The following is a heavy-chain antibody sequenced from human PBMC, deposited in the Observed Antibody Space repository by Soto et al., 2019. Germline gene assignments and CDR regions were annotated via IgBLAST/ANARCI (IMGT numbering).Heavy chain of an antibody. Sequence: GGSLRLSCAASGFTFSNFAMSWVRQGPGKGLEWVAVIWYDGSNKYYADSVKGRFTISRDNSKNTLYLQMNSLRAEDTAVYYCARDEVVYYDSSGYYYPYDFDIWGQGTMVTVSS. CDR2: IWYDGSNK. CDR3: ARDEVVYYDSSGYYYPYDFDI. D-gene: IGHD3-22*01. CDR1: GFTFSNFA. V-gene: IGHV3-33*08. J-gene: IGHJ3*02.